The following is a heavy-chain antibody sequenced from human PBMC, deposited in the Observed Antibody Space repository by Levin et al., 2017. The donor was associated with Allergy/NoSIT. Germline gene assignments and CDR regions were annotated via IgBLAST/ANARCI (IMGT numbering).Heavy chain of an antibody. CDR2: IIPIFGTA. Sequence: KISCKASGGTFSSYAISWVRQAPGQGLEWMGGIIPIFGTANYAQKFQGRVTITADESTSTAYMELSSLRSEDTAVYYCASRTGDYGDYVLPRPPNPESYYYYYYGMDVWGQGTTVTVSS. CDR1: GGTFSSYA. V-gene: IGHV1-69*01. D-gene: IGHD4-17*01. J-gene: IGHJ6*02. CDR3: ASRTGDYGDYVLPRPPNPESYYYYYYGMDV.